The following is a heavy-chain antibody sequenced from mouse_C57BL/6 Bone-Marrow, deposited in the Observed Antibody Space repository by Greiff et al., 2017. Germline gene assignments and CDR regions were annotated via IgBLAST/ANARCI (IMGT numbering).Heavy chain of an antibody. Sequence: EVQLEESGGGLVQPKGSLKLSCAASGFTFNTYAMHWVSQAPGKGLEWVALIRSKSSNYATYYAVSLKDRFTISRDNSPSMLYLQMNTLKTEDTAMYYCVREGLLRPFAFWCQGTLVTVSA. CDR2: IRSKSSNYAT. CDR1: GFTFNTYA. CDR3: VREGLLRPFAF. D-gene: IGHD1-1*01. J-gene: IGHJ3*01. V-gene: IGHV10-3*01.